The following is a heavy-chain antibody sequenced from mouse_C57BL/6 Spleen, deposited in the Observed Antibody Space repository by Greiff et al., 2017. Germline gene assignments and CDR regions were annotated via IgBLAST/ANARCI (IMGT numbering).Heavy chain of an antibody. CDR1: GYAFSSSW. J-gene: IGHJ1*03. Sequence: VNVVESGPELVKPGASVKISCKASGYAFSSSWMNWVKQRPGKGLEWIGRIYPGDGDTNYNGKFKGKATLTADKSSSTAYMQLSSLTSEDSAVYFCARSYYYGSSYDWYFDVWGTGTTVTVSS. V-gene: IGHV1-82*01. CDR3: ARSYYYGSSYDWYFDV. D-gene: IGHD1-1*01. CDR2: IYPGDGDT.